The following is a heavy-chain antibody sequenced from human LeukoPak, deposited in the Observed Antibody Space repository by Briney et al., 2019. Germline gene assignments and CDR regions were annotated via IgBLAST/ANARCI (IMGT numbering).Heavy chain of an antibody. CDR1: GFTFSSYS. D-gene: IGHD3-22*01. J-gene: IGHJ3*02. CDR2: ISSSSSYI. Sequence: GGSLRLSCAASGFTFSSYSMTWVRQAPGKGLEWVSSISSSSSYIYYADSVKGRFTISRDNAKNSLYLQMNSLRAEDTAVYYCARDLRYYDNFHRAFDIWGQGTMVTVSS. V-gene: IGHV3-21*01. CDR3: ARDLRYYDNFHRAFDI.